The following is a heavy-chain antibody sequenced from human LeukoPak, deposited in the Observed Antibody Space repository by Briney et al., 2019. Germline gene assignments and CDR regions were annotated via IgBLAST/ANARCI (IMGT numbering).Heavy chain of an antibody. J-gene: IGHJ4*02. CDR3: ARDQEVRGVIPIY. CDR2: ISYDGSNK. D-gene: IGHD3-10*01. Sequence: GGSLRLSCAASGFTFSSYAMHWVRQAPGKGPEWVAVISYDGSNKYYADSVKGRFTISRDNSKNTLYLQMNSLRAEDTAVYYCARDQEVRGVIPIYWGQGTLVTVSS. CDR1: GFTFSSYA. V-gene: IGHV3-30-3*01.